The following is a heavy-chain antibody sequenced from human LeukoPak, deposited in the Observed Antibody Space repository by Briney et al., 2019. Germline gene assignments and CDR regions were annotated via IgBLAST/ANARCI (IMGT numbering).Heavy chain of an antibody. Sequence: GASVKVSCKASGYTFTSYDINWVRQATGQGLEWMGWMNPNSGNTGLAQKFQGRLTMTRNTSISTAYMELSSLRSEDTAVYYCARGSHSAASHRDYWGQGTLVTVSS. V-gene: IGHV1-8*01. CDR2: MNPNSGNT. J-gene: IGHJ4*02. D-gene: IGHD2-15*01. CDR3: ARGSHSAASHRDY. CDR1: GYTFTSYD.